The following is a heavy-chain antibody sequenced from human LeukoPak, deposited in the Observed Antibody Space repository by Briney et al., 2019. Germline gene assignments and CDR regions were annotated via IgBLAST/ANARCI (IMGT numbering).Heavy chain of an antibody. D-gene: IGHD1-26*01. CDR3: ANSPELPTYYYYGMDV. J-gene: IGHJ6*02. CDR1: GFTFSSYA. CDR2: ISYDGSNK. Sequence: GGSLRLSCAASGFTFSSYAMHWVRQAPGKGLEWVAVISYDGSNKYYADSVKGRFTISRDNSKNTLYLQMNSLRAEDTAVYYCANSPELPTYYYYGMDVWGQGTTVTVSS. V-gene: IGHV3-30-3*01.